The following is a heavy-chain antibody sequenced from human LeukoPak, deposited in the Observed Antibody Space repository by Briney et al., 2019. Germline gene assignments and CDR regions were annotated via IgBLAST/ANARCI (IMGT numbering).Heavy chain of an antibody. Sequence: PGGSLRLSCAASGFTFSSYGMSWVRQAPGKGLEWVSAISGSGGSTYYADSVKGRFTISRDNSKNTLYLQMNSLRAEDTAVYYCAREVSPLDAFDIWGQGTMVTVSS. V-gene: IGHV3-23*01. J-gene: IGHJ3*02. CDR2: ISGSGGST. CDR1: GFTFSSYG. CDR3: AREVSPLDAFDI. D-gene: IGHD2-8*01.